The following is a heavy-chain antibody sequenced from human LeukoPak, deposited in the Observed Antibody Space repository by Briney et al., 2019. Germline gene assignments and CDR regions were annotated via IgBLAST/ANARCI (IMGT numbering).Heavy chain of an antibody. CDR3: AKGGRVAEKNDY. Sequence: GGSLRLSCSASGFIFNTFGMNWVRQAPGKGLEWVSSITSTTTYTYYADSVKGRFTIPRDNSKNTLYLQMNSLRAEDTAVYYCAKGGRVAEKNDYWGQGTLVTVSS. CDR1: GFIFNTFG. J-gene: IGHJ4*02. V-gene: IGHV3-21*04. D-gene: IGHD2-15*01. CDR2: ITSTTTYT.